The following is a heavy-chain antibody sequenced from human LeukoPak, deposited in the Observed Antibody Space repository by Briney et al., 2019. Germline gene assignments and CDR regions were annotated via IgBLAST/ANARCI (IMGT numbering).Heavy chain of an antibody. V-gene: IGHV3-7*01. D-gene: IGHD3-16*01. CDR2: IKQHGTEK. CDR3: ASDGGPFDH. CDR1: GIMFSDYW. J-gene: IGHJ4*02. Sequence: PGGSLRLSCTASGIMFSDYWMSWVRQAPGKGLEWVANIKQHGTEKYYVDSVKGRFTISRDDAKKSVYLQMNSLRAEDTAVYYCASDGGPFDHWGQGILVTVAS.